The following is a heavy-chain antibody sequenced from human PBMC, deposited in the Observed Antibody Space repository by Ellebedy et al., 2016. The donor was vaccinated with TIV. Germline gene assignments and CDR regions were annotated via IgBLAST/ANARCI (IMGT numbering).Heavy chain of an antibody. CDR1: GFTFSSYS. Sequence: GESLKISCAASGFTFSSYSMNWVRQAPGKGLEWVSSISSSSSYIYYADSVKGRFTISRDNAKNSLYLQMNSLRAEDTAVYYCANLRLSGSYYNHYGMDVWGQGTTVTVSS. CDR3: ANLRLSGSYYNHYGMDV. J-gene: IGHJ6*02. D-gene: IGHD3-10*01. CDR2: ISSSSSYI. V-gene: IGHV3-21*01.